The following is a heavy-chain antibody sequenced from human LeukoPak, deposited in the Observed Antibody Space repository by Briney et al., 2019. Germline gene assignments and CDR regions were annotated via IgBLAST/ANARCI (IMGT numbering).Heavy chain of an antibody. Sequence: PGGSLRLSCAASGFTFSNAWMSWVRQAPGKGLEWVGRIKSKTDGGTTDYAAPVKGRFTISRDDSKNTLYLQMNSLKTEDTAVYYCTTALFQTAAGRDIWGQGTMVTVSS. D-gene: IGHD6-13*01. CDR1: GFTFSNAW. V-gene: IGHV3-15*01. J-gene: IGHJ3*02. CDR3: TTALFQTAAGRDI. CDR2: IKSKTDGGTT.